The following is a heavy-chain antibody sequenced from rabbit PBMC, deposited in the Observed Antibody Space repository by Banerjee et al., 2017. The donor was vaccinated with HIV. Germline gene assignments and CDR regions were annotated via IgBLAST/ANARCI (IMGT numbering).Heavy chain of an antibody. Sequence: QEQLVESGGGLVQPGGSLKLSCKASGFSLNSYAMSWVRQAPGKGLEWIACIYAGSSGDTYYASWAKGRFTISKTSSTTVTLQMTSLTAADTATYFCARDHPYAVYGGHGYADLWGPGTLVTVS. D-gene: IGHD6-1*01. V-gene: IGHV1S45*01. CDR3: ARDHPYAVYGGHGYADL. J-gene: IGHJ4*01. CDR2: IYAGSSGDT. CDR1: GFSLNSYA.